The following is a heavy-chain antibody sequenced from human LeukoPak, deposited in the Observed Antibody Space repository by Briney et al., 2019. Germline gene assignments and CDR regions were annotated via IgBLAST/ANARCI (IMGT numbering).Heavy chain of an antibody. CDR1: GCTFTSYG. Sequence: ASVKVSCKASGCTFTSYGISWVRQAPGQGLEWMGWISAYNGNTNYAQKFQGRVTMTTDTSTRTAYMEVRSLKSDDTAVYYCAVVVAATEFDYWGQGTLVTVSS. V-gene: IGHV1-18*01. J-gene: IGHJ4*02. CDR2: ISAYNGNT. CDR3: AVVVAATEFDY. D-gene: IGHD2-15*01.